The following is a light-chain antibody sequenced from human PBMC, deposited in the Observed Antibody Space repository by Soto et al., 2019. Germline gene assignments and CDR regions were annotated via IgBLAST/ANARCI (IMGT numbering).Light chain of an antibody. CDR1: QTINNN. Sequence: VMTQAPATLSVSPGERVTLSCRASQTINNNVAWYQLKDGQVPRLLIYGASTRATDIPARFSGSGSRTEFTLTISSLQSEDFAEYHCQQYNNWPQTFGQGTKV. V-gene: IGKV3-15*01. CDR3: QQYNNWPQT. CDR2: GAS. J-gene: IGKJ1*01.